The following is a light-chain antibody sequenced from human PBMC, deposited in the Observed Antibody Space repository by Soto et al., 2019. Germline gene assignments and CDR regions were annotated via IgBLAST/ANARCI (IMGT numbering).Light chain of an antibody. CDR3: QQYGSSPGT. J-gene: IGKJ1*01. V-gene: IGKV3-20*01. Sequence: EIKMTQSPATLSVSAGERATLSCRASQSVRDRYLAWYQQKPGQAPSLLIYDTSTRATGVPDRFSGSGSGTDFALTISRVEPEDFAIYFCQQYGSSPGTFGQGTKVDIK. CDR1: QSVRDRY. CDR2: DTS.